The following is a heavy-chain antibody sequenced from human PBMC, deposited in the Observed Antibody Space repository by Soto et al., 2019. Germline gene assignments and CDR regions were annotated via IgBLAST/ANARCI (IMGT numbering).Heavy chain of an antibody. CDR1: GDSVSSNSAD. Sequence: SQTLSLTCAISGDSVSSNSADWNWIRQSPSRGLEWLGRTYYRSKWYNDYAVSVKSRITVNPDTSKYQFSLQLNFVTPEDTAVYYCERGQAPPYSSSWYSSHQNWFDPWGRGTLGTASS. V-gene: IGHV6-1*01. D-gene: IGHD6-13*01. CDR3: ERGQAPPYSSSWYSSHQNWFDP. CDR2: TYYRSKWYN. J-gene: IGHJ5*02.